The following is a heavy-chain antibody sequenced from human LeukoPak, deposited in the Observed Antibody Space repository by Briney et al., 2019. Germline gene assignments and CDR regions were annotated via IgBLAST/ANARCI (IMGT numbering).Heavy chain of an antibody. D-gene: IGHD3-9*01. CDR1: GFTFSSYW. CDR3: ARDDYDILTGYPYYFDY. J-gene: IGHJ4*02. V-gene: IGHV3-7*01. Sequence: PGGSLRLSCAASGFTFSSYWMSWDRQAPGKGLEWVANIKQDGSEKYYVDSVKGRFTISRDNAKNSLYLQMNSLRAEDTAVYYCARDDYDILTGYPYYFDYWGQGTLPTVSS. CDR2: IKQDGSEK.